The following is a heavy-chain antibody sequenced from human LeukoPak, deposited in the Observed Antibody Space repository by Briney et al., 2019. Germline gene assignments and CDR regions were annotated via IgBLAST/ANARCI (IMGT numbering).Heavy chain of an antibody. J-gene: IGHJ4*02. CDR3: ARDFSRGDFWSGYDY. V-gene: IGHV1-69*05. CDR1: GGTFSSYA. Sequence: SVKVSCKASGGTFSSYAISWVRQAPGQGLEWMGGIIPIFGTANYAQKFQGRVTITTDESTSTAYMELRSLRSDDTAVYYCARDFSRGDFWSGYDYWGQGTLVTVSS. D-gene: IGHD3-3*01. CDR2: IIPIFGTA.